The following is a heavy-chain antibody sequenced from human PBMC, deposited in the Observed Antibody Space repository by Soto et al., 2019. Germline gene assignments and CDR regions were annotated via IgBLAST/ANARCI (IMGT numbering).Heavy chain of an antibody. CDR3: AGRHGYSFDS. Sequence: QVHLVESGGGVAQPGTSLRLSCEASGFTFNNFGFDWVRQAPGKGLEWVALISYDGFNKYYADSVRGRLTISRDNSKKTVNLHLNNLQPEDTAVYYCAGRHGYSFDSWGQGTLVTVSS. D-gene: IGHD5-12*01. CDR1: GFTFNNFG. CDR2: ISYDGFNK. J-gene: IGHJ4*02. V-gene: IGHV3-30*03.